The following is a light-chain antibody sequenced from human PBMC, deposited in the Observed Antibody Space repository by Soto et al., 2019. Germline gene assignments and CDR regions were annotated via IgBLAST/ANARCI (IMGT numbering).Light chain of an antibody. V-gene: IGLV1-44*01. Sequence: QSVLTQPPSASGTPGQRVTISCSGSSSNIGSNTVNWYQQLPGTAPKLLIYSNNQRPSAVPDRFSGSKSGTSASLAISGLQSGDEADYYCAAWVDSLNGPVFGGGTKLTVL. CDR1: SSNIGSNT. CDR3: AAWVDSLNGPV. CDR2: SNN. J-gene: IGLJ2*01.